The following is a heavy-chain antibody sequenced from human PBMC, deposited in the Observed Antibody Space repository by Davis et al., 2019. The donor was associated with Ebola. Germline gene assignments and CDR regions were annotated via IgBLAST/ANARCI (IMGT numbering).Heavy chain of an antibody. Sequence: MPSETLSLTCAVYGGSFSGYQWSWIRQPPGKGLEWIGEINHSGSTNYNPSLKSRVIISVDTSKNQSSLKLRSVTAADTAVYYCARGGSGDYGMDVWGQGTTVTVSS. CDR3: ARGGSGDYGMDV. CDR1: GGSFSGYQ. J-gene: IGHJ6*02. V-gene: IGHV4-34*01. CDR2: INHSGST. D-gene: IGHD3-10*01.